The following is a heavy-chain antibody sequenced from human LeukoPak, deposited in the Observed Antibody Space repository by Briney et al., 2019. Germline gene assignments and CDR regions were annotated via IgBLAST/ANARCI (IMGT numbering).Heavy chain of an antibody. CDR1: GYTFTDYD. CDR3: ARGGDWVKFDY. CDR2: INPNSGGT. J-gene: IGHJ4*02. Sequence: ASVKVSCKTSGYTFTDYDMNWVRQAPGQGLEWMGWINPNSGGTNYAQKFQGRVTMTRDTSISTAYMELSRLRSDDTAVYYCARGGDWVKFDYWGQGTLVTVSS. D-gene: IGHD2-21*02. V-gene: IGHV1-2*02.